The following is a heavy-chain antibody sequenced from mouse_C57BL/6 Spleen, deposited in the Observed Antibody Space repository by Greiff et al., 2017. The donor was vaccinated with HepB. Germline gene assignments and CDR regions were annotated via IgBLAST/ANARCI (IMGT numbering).Heavy chain of an antibody. CDR3: ASPSYYGSSYYAMDY. D-gene: IGHD1-1*01. CDR2: IYPGDGDT. V-gene: IGHV1-80*01. CDR1: GYAFSSYW. J-gene: IGHJ4*01. Sequence: QVQLQQSGAELVKPGASVKISCKASGYAFSSYWMNWVKQRPGKGLEWIGQIYPGDGDTNYNGKFKGKATLTADKSSSTAYMQLSSLTSEDSAVYFCASPSYYGSSYYAMDYWGQGTSVTVSS.